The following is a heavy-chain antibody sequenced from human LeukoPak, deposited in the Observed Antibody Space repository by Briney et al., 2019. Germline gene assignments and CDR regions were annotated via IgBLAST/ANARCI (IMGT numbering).Heavy chain of an antibody. CDR1: GGSISSGGYS. D-gene: IGHD6-13*01. V-gene: IGHV4-30-2*01. Sequence: PSQTLSLTCAVSGGSISSGGYSWSWIRQPPGKGLEWIGYIYHSGSTYYNPSLKSRVTISVDRSKNQFSLKLSSVTAADTAVYYCATSPIAAAGIGAFDIWGQGTMVTVSS. CDR2: IYHSGST. CDR3: ATSPIAAAGIGAFDI. J-gene: IGHJ3*02.